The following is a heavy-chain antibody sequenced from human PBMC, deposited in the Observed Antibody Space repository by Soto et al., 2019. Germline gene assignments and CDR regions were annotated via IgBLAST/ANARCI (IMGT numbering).Heavy chain of an antibody. D-gene: IGHD3-10*01. CDR2: IYYSGST. J-gene: IGHJ6*02. Sequence: SETLSLTCTVSGGSISSGGYYWSWIRQHPGKGLEWIGYIYYSGSTYYNPSLKSRVTISVDTSKNQFSLKLSSVTAADTAVYYCARVTMVRGVPGYYYYGMDVWGQGTTVTVSS. V-gene: IGHV4-31*03. CDR3: ARVTMVRGVPGYYYYGMDV. CDR1: GGSISSGGYY.